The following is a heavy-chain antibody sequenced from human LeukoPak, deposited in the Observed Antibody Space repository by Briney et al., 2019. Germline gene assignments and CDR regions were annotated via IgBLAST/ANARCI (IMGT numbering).Heavy chain of an antibody. CDR1: GGSITTSSYY. Sequence: KPSETLSLTCSVSGGSITTSSYYWGWIRQPPEKGLEWIGSIYYTGGTFYNPSLKSRVTISVDTSKNQFSLKLSSVTAADTAVYYCARDPTVRGVPVYWGQGTLVTVSS. CDR3: ARDPTVRGVPVY. J-gene: IGHJ4*02. V-gene: IGHV4-39*07. CDR2: IYYTGGT. D-gene: IGHD3-10*01.